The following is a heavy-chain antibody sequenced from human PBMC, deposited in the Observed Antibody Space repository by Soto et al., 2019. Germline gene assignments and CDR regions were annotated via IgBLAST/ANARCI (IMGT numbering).Heavy chain of an antibody. D-gene: IGHD2-21*02. Sequence: LRLSCAASGFTFSSYEMNWVRQAPGKGLEWVSYISSSGSTIYYADSVKGRFTISRDNAKNSLYLQMNSLRAEDTAVYYCARGFYCGGDCYSGPFDYWGQGTLVTVSS. CDR2: ISSSGSTI. CDR3: ARGFYCGGDCYSGPFDY. J-gene: IGHJ4*02. V-gene: IGHV3-48*03. CDR1: GFTFSSYE.